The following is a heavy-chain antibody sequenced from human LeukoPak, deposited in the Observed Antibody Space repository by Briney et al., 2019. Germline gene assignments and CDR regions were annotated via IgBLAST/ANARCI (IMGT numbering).Heavy chain of an antibody. CDR2: ITGSGDST. J-gene: IGHJ4*02. V-gene: IGHV3-23*01. CDR1: GFTFSSYA. Sequence: GGSLRLSCSASGFTFSSYAMSWVRQAPGKGLEWVSAITGSGDSTYYADSVKGRFTISRDNSKNTLFLQMNSPRAEDTALYYCAKESPLSVAGVWGQGALVTVSS. CDR3: AKESPLSVAGV. D-gene: IGHD6-19*01.